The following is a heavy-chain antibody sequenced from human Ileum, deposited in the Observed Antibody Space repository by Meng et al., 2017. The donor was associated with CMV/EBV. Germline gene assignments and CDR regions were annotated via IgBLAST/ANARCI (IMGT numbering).Heavy chain of an antibody. Sequence: VRLVESGGSLVKPGGSLRLSCAASGFTFSDYGMHWIRQATGKGLEWVAFIRYDGDNKYYADSVKGRFTISRDNFNNMLYLQMNSLRTEDTAVYYCTKDQVLLWGQGTLVTVSS. V-gene: IGHV3-30*02. D-gene: IGHD3-10*01. CDR1: GFTFSDYG. CDR2: IRYDGDNK. CDR3: TKDQVLL. J-gene: IGHJ4*02.